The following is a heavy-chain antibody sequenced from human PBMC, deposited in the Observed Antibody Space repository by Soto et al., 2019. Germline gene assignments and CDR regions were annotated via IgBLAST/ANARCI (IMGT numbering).Heavy chain of an antibody. D-gene: IGHD6-19*01. V-gene: IGHV1-2*04. Sequence: ASVKVSCKASGYTFTGYYMHWVRQAPGQGLEWMGWINPNSGGTNYAQKFQGWVTMTRDTSISTAYMELSRLRSDDTAVYYCARDTRVADQYYYYGMDVWGQGTTVTVSS. CDR2: INPNSGGT. CDR3: ARDTRVADQYYYYGMDV. CDR1: GYTFTGYY. J-gene: IGHJ6*02.